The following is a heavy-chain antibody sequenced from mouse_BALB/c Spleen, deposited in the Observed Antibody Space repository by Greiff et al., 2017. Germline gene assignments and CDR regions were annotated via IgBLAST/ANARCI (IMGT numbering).Heavy chain of an antibody. D-gene: IGHD2-12*01. Sequence: QVQLKQSGAELARPGASVKMSCKASGYTFTSYTMHWVKQRPGQGLEWIGYINPSSGYTNYNQKFKDKATLTADKSSSTAYMQLSSLTSEDSAVYYCASPIEVFYAMDYWGQGTSVTVSS. CDR2: INPSSGYT. J-gene: IGHJ4*01. CDR3: ASPIEVFYAMDY. CDR1: GYTFTSYT. V-gene: IGHV1-4*01.